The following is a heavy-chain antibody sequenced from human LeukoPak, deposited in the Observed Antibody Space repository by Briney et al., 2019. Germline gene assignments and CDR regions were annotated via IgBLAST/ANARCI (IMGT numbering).Heavy chain of an antibody. CDR2: IIPIFGTA. V-gene: IGHV1-69*06. CDR1: GGTFSSYA. CDR3: APFLGYCSGGSCYDPNWFDP. J-gene: IGHJ5*02. D-gene: IGHD2-15*01. Sequence: GSSVKVSCKAPGGTFSSYAISWVRQAPGQGLEWMGGIIPIFGTANYAQKFQGRVTITADKSTSTAYMDLSSLRSEDTAVFYCAPFLGYCSGGSCYDPNWFDPWGQGTLVTVSS.